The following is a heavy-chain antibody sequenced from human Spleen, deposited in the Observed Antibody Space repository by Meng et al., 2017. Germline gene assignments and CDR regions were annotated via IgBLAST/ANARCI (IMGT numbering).Heavy chain of an antibody. CDR1: GGSISTGIYY. CDR2: SYYSGST. Sequence: VKLLVPGPGLVKHSQALALICTVSGGSISTGIYYWSWSRQPPGKGLEWIGYSYYSGSTYYQPSLKSRVTITVDTSKNPSYLKLSSVTAADTAVYYCARDRGSYYGGWFDPWGQGTLVTASS. J-gene: IGHJ5*02. D-gene: IGHD1-26*01. CDR3: ARDRGSYYGGWFDP. V-gene: IGHV4-31*03.